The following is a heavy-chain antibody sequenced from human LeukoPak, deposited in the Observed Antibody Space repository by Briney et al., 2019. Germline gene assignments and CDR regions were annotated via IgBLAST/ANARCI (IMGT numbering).Heavy chain of an antibody. D-gene: IGHD1-26*01. CDR3: AKAGGGSYFYGPDY. V-gene: IGHV3-30*18. J-gene: IGHJ4*02. Sequence: GRSLRLSCAASGFTFSSYGMHWVRQAPGKGLEWVAVISYDGGNKYYADSVKGRFTISRDNSKNTLYLQMNSLRAEDTAVYYCAKAGGGSYFYGPDYWGQGTLVTVSS. CDR1: GFTFSSYG. CDR2: ISYDGGNK.